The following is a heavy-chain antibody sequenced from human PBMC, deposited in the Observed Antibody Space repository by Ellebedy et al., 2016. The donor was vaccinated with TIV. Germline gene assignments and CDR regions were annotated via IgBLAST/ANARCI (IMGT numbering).Heavy chain of an antibody. J-gene: IGHJ6*03. D-gene: IGHD3-3*01. CDR3: ARDPVPHYDFWSGYYPYYYYYMDV. Sequence: SETLSLTXAVSGGSISSYYWSWIRQPPGKGLEWIGYIYYSGSTNYNPSLKSRVTISVDTSKNQFSLKLSSVTAADTAVYYCARDPVPHYDFWSGYYPYYYYYMDVWGKGTTVTVSS. V-gene: IGHV4-59*01. CDR1: GGSISSYY. CDR2: IYYSGST.